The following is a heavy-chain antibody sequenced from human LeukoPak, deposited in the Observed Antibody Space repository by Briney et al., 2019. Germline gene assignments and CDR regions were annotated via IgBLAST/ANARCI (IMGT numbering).Heavy chain of an antibody. CDR2: ISSNGGST. J-gene: IGHJ4*02. Sequence: GGSLRLSCAASGFTFSSYAMHWVRQAPGKGLEYVSAISSNGGSTYYANSVKGRFTFSRDNSKNTLHLQMGSLRAEDMAVYYCARERMERDGYNYLDYWGQGTLVTVSS. CDR1: GFTFSSYA. CDR3: ARERMERDGYNYLDY. V-gene: IGHV3-64*01. D-gene: IGHD5-24*01.